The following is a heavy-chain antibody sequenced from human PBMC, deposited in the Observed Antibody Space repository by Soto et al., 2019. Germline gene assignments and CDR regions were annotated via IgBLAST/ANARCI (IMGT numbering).Heavy chain of an antibody. V-gene: IGHV4-39*01. CDR3: ARHAKRRVDAFDI. CDR1: GGSISSSSYY. CDR2: IYYRGST. Sequence: QLQLQESGPGLVKPSETLSLTCTVSGGSISSSSYYWGWIRQPPAKGLEWIGSIYYRGSTYYNPSLKSRVAISVGTSKNRFSLRLSSVAAADTAVYYGARHAKRRVDAFDIWGQGTMVTVA. J-gene: IGHJ3*02. D-gene: IGHD2-15*01.